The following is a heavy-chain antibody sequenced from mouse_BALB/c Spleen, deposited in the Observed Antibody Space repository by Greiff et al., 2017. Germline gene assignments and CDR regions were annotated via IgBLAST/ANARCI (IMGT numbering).Heavy chain of an antibody. Sequence: VQLQQSGAELVRPGASVKLSCKASGYTFTSYWINWVKQRPGQGLEWIGNIYPSDSYTNYNQKFKDKATLTVDKSSSTAYMQLSSPTSEDSAVYYCTVYRYYAMDYWGQGTSVTVSS. V-gene: IGHV1-69*02. J-gene: IGHJ4*01. CDR2: IYPSDSYT. CDR1: GYTFTSYW. CDR3: TVYRYYAMDY. D-gene: IGHD1-1*01.